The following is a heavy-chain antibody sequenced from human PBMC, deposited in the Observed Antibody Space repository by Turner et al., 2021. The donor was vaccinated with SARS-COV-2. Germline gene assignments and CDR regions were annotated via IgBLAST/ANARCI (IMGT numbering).Heavy chain of an antibody. V-gene: IGHV4-34*01. Sequence: QVQLQQWGAGLFKPSATLSLTCTVYGGSFSAYYWSWIRQPPGKGLEWIGEINHSGSTNYNPSLKSRVTISVDTAKNQFSLNLSSVTAADTAVYYCAGGQQWLVRGLFDYWGQGTLVTVSS. CDR2: INHSGST. D-gene: IGHD6-19*01. CDR1: GGSFSAYY. J-gene: IGHJ4*02. CDR3: AGGQQWLVRGLFDY.